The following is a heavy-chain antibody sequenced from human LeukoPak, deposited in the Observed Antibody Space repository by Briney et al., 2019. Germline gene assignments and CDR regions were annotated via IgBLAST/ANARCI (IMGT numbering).Heavy chain of an antibody. CDR1: GGSISSYY. J-gene: IGHJ6*03. CDR2: IYYSGST. CDR3: ARGGPPGYYYDYYMDV. V-gene: IGHV4-59*01. Sequence: SETLSLTCTVSGGSISSYYWSWIRQTPGKGLEWIGYIYYSGSTNFNPSLKSRVTISVDTSKNQLSLEMSSVTAADTAVYFCARGGPPGYYYDYYMDVWGRGTTVTISS.